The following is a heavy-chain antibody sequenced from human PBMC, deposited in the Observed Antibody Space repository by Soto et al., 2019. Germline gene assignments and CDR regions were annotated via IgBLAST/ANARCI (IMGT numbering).Heavy chain of an antibody. D-gene: IGHD6-13*01. J-gene: IGHJ5*02. CDR2: IYYSGST. V-gene: IGHV4-59*01. Sequence: TSETLSLTCSVSGCSISSYYWSWIRQPPGKGLEWIGYIYYSGSTNYNPSLKSRVTISVDTSKNQFSLKLSSVTAADTAVYYCARDHYGSSWTQGVGWFDPWGQGTLVTVS. CDR3: ARDHYGSSWTQGVGWFDP. CDR1: GCSISSYY.